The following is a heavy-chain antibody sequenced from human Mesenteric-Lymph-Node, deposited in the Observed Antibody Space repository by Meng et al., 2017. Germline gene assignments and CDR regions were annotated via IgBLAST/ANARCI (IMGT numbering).Heavy chain of an antibody. D-gene: IGHD3-22*01. V-gene: IGHV5-51*01. CDR3: ATIDSSGYYYDAFDI. CDR1: GYSFTSYW. Sequence: GESLKISCKTSGYSFTSYWIGWVRQMPGKGLEWMGRIYPGDSDTRYSPSFQGQVTISADKSISTAYLQWSSLKASDTAMYYCATIDSSGYYYDAFDIWGQGTRVTVSS. J-gene: IGHJ3*02. CDR2: IYPGDSDT.